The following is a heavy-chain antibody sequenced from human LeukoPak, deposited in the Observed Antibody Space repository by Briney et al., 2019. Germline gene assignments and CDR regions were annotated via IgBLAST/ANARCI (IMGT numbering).Heavy chain of an antibody. D-gene: IGHD2-15*01. V-gene: IGHV4-39*01. CDR2: IYFNGRP. J-gene: IGHJ5*01. Sequence: PWETLSLTCSASGGSLTSSGYYWGWIRQSPGKGLEWIGSIYFNGRPYYNPSPKSRVTISADTSKNQFSLKVTSVTAADSALYYCARHWKYCSVSDCSDNWFDSWGQGTLVTVSS. CDR1: GGSLTSSGYY. CDR3: ARHWKYCSVSDCSDNWFDS.